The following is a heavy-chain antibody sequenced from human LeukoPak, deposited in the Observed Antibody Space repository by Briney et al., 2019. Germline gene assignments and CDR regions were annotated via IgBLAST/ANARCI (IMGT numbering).Heavy chain of an antibody. CDR3: ATVGLIGDRYYFYMDV. CDR2: FDPEDGDP. CDR1: GYSPTDLA. V-gene: IGHV1-24*01. Sequence: ASVKVSCKVSGYSPTDLAIHWVRQAPGKGLEWMGGFDPEDGDPLYPQRFKGRFTMTEDTSTNTFYMELSSLRSEDTDVYYCATVGLIGDRYYFYMDVWGKGTTVTVSS. J-gene: IGHJ6*03. D-gene: IGHD3-3*01.